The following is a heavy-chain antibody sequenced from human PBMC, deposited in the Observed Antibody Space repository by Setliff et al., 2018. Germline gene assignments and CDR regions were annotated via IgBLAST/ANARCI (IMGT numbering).Heavy chain of an antibody. CDR3: ARPHVDTAMIDAFDI. D-gene: IGHD5-18*01. Sequence: ASVKVSCKASGYTFTSYGISWVRQAPGQGLEWMGGIIPIFGTANYAQKFQGRVTITADESTSTAYMELSSLRSEDTAVYYCARPHVDTAMIDAFDIWGQGTMVTVSS. J-gene: IGHJ3*02. CDR2: IIPIFGTA. V-gene: IGHV1-69*13. CDR1: GYTFTSYG.